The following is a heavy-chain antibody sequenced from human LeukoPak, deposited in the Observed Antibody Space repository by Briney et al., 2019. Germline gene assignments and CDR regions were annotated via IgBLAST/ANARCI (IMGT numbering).Heavy chain of an antibody. CDR1: GFTLRDYW. Sequence: GGSLRLSCAASGFTLRDYWRNWVRQAPGKGPVWVSHISPDGRNIAYADSVKGRFTISRDSAKNTLYLQMNSLRVGDTAVYYCVRDGGGTTSYDCWGQGTLVTVSS. D-gene: IGHD2/OR15-2a*01. CDR3: VRDGGGTTSYDC. V-gene: IGHV3-74*01. J-gene: IGHJ4*02. CDR2: ISPDGRNI.